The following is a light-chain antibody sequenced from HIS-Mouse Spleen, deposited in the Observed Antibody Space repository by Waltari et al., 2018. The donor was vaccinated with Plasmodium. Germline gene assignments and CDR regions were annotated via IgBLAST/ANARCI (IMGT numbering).Light chain of an antibody. CDR2: WAS. CDR3: QQYYSTPPYT. J-gene: IGKJ2*01. CDR1: QRGLYSSNNKKY. Sequence: DIVMTQSPDSLAVSLGERATIKCNSSQRGLYSSNNKKYLAWYQQKPGQPPKLLIYWASTRESGVPDRFSGSVSGTDFTLTISSLQAEDVAVYYCQQYYSTPPYTFGQGTKLEIK. V-gene: IGKV4-1*01.